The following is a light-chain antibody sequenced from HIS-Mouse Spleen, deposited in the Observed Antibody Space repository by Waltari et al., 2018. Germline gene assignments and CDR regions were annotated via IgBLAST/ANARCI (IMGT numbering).Light chain of an antibody. Sequence: QFALTQPASVSGSPGQSITISCTGTSSDVGGYHYVSWYQPHPGKAPKLMIYEVSNRPSGVSNRFSGSKSGNTASLTISGLQAEDEADYYCSSYTSSSTLVFGGGTKLTVL. CDR2: EVS. CDR3: SSYTSSSTLV. CDR1: SSDVGGYHY. V-gene: IGLV2-14*01. J-gene: IGLJ3*02.